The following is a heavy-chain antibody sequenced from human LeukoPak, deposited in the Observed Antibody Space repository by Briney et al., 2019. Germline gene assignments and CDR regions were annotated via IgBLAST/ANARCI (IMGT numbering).Heavy chain of an antibody. D-gene: IGHD6-13*01. J-gene: IGHJ4*02. CDR1: GFTFSSYA. CDR2: ISSSSSVI. CDR3: ARDSRQQLPH. V-gene: IGHV3-48*01. Sequence: GRSLRLSCAASGFTFSSYAMTWVRQAPGKGLEWLSYISSSSSVIYYADSVKGRFTISRDNAKNSLYLQMSSLRAEDTAVYYCARDSRQQLPHWGQGTLVTVSS.